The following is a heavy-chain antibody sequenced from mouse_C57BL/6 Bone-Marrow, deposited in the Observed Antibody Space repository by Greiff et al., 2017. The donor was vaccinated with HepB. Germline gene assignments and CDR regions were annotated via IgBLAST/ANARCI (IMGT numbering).Heavy chain of an antibody. D-gene: IGHD1-1*01. J-gene: IGHJ4*01. CDR2: IWSDGST. CDR1: GFSLTSYG. CDR3: ARHNYGSRGAMDY. V-gene: IGHV2-6-1*01. Sequence: VQRVESGPGLVAPSQSLSITCTVSGFSLTSYGVHWVRQPPGKGLEWLVVIWSDGSTTYNSALKSRLSISKDNSKSQVFLKMNSLQTDDTAMYCGARHNYGSRGAMDYWGQGTSVTVSS.